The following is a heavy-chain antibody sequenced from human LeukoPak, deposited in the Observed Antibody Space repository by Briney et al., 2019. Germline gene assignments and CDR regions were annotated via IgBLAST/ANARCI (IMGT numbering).Heavy chain of an antibody. Sequence: SETLSLTCTVSGGSISSSSYYWSWIRQPAGKGLEWIGRIYTSGSTNYNPSLKSRVTISVDTSKNQFSLKLSSVTAADTAVYYCARSPSSNYDFWSGYLSNPHFDYWGQGTLVTVSS. CDR1: GGSISSSSYY. D-gene: IGHD3-3*01. CDR2: IYTSGST. V-gene: IGHV4-61*02. J-gene: IGHJ4*02. CDR3: ARSPSSNYDFWSGYLSNPHFDY.